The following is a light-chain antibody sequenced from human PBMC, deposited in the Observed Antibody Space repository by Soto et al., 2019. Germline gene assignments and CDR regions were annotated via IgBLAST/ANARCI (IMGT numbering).Light chain of an antibody. CDR3: QQYGSSPGT. CDR2: DAS. J-gene: IGKJ1*01. Sequence: EIVLTQSPATLSLSPGERATLSCRASQSVGYRLAWYQQKPGQAPRLLIYDASNRATGIPARFSGSGSGTDFTLAISSLEPEDFAVYYCQQYGSSPGTFGQGTKVDIK. V-gene: IGKV3-11*01. CDR1: QSVGYR.